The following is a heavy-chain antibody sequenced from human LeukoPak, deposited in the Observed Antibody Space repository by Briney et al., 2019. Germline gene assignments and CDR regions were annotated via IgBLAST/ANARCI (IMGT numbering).Heavy chain of an antibody. Sequence: SVKVSCKASGYTFTSYGISWVRQAPGQGLEWMGGIIPIFGTANYAQKFQGRVTITADESTSTAYMELSSLRSEDTAVYYCARYGTEYYFDYWGQGTLVTVSS. J-gene: IGHJ4*02. CDR2: IIPIFGTA. V-gene: IGHV1-69*13. D-gene: IGHD1-7*01. CDR1: GYTFTSYG. CDR3: ARYGTEYYFDY.